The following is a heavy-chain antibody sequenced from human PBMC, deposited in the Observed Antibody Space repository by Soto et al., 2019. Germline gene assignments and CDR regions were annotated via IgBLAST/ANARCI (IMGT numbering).Heavy chain of an antibody. D-gene: IGHD6-19*01. CDR2: IYWNDDK. CDR3: AKSGSSGWYGWFDP. Sequence: SGPTLVNPTRTLTLTCIFSGFSLRTSGVGVGWIRQPPGKALEWLGFIYWNDDKRYGPSLKSRLTITKDTSKNQVVLTMTNMDPVDTATYYCAKSGSSGWYGWFDPWGQGTLVTVSS. CDR1: GFSLRTSGVG. J-gene: IGHJ5*02. V-gene: IGHV2-5*01.